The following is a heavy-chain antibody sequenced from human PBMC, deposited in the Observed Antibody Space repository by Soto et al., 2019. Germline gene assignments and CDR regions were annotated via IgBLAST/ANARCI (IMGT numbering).Heavy chain of an antibody. Sequence: DVQLLESGGGLVRPGGSLRLSCVASGFSFSTYAMSWVRQPPGKGLEWVSVISGSDGSTYYADSVKGRFTISRDNSKNTLYLQMNSLRAEDTALYYCAKDRERDAWYEDYWGQGTLVTVSS. V-gene: IGHV3-23*01. CDR1: GFSFSTYA. CDR2: ISGSDGST. D-gene: IGHD6-13*01. J-gene: IGHJ4*02. CDR3: AKDRERDAWYEDY.